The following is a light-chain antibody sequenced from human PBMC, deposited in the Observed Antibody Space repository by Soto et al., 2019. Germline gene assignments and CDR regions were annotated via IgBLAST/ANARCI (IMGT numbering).Light chain of an antibody. Sequence: QSALTQPASVSGSPGQSITISCTGTTSDVGTYNLVSWFQQHPGRAPKLIIYEGSKRPSGVSDRFSGSKSGNTASLTISGRQAEDDADDYCCSYAGSNLLGLIFGGGTKLTVL. CDR1: TSDVGTYNL. J-gene: IGLJ2*01. CDR2: EGS. V-gene: IGLV2-23*01. CDR3: CSYAGSNLLGLI.